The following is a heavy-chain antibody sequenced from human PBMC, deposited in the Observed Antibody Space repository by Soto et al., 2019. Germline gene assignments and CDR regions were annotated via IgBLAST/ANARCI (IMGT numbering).Heavy chain of an antibody. D-gene: IGHD6-13*01. CDR3: ARGSVTQEQLVYYFDY. CDR2: ISYDGSNK. V-gene: IGHV3-30-3*01. J-gene: IGHJ4*02. Sequence: GGSLRLSCAASGFTFSSYAMHWVRQAPGKGLEWVAVISYDGSNKYYADSVKGRFTISRDNSKNTLYLQMNSLRAEDTAVYYCARGSVTQEQLVYYFDYWGQGTLVTVSS. CDR1: GFTFSSYA.